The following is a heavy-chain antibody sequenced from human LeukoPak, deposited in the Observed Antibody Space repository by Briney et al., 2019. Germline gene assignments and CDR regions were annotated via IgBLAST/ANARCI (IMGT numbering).Heavy chain of an antibody. CDR2: IGGGGATT. Sequence: GGSLRLSCAASGFTFSSYAMNWVRQAPGKGLAWVSTIGGGGATTYHADSVKGRFTISRDNSKNTLYLQMNSLRAEDTAIYYCAKKLAYGSSWYYFDYWGQGTLVTVSS. D-gene: IGHD6-13*01. J-gene: IGHJ4*02. V-gene: IGHV3-23*01. CDR3: AKKLAYGSSWYYFDY. CDR1: GFTFSSYA.